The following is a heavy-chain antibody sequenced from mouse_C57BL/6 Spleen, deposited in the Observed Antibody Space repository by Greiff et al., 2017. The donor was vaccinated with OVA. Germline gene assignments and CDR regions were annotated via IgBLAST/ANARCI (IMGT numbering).Heavy chain of an antibody. D-gene: IGHD2-4*01. J-gene: IGHJ4*01. V-gene: IGHV1-64*01. CDR2: IHPNSGST. CDR3: ARKRRADYDDYYAMDY. Sequence: QVQLQQPGAELVKPGASVKLSCKASGYTFTSYWMHWVKQRPGQGLEWIGMIHPNSGSTNYNEKFKSKATLTVDKSSSTAYMQLGSLTSEDSAVYYCARKRRADYDDYYAMDYWGQGTSVTVSS. CDR1: GYTFTSYW.